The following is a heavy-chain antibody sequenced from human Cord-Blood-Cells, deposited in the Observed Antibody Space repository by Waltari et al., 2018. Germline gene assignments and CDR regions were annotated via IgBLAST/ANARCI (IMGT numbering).Heavy chain of an antibody. J-gene: IGHJ3*02. CDR1: GGSISSSSYY. V-gene: IGHV4-39*01. CDR3: ARPPYYDFWSGYYDAFDI. Sequence: QLQLQESGPGLVKPSATLSLTCTVSGGSISSSSYYWGWIRQPPGKGLEWIGSIYYSGSTYYNPSLKSRVTISVDTSKNQFSLKLSSVTAADTAVYYCARPPYYDFWSGYYDAFDIWGQGTMVTVSS. CDR2: IYYSGST. D-gene: IGHD3-3*01.